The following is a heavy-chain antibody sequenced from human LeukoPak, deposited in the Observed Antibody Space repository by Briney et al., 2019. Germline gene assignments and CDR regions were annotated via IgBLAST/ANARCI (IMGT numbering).Heavy chain of an antibody. CDR2: INSDASST. CDR3: ARDLSGYYDSSEIDY. J-gene: IGHJ4*02. Sequence: GGSLRLSCAASGFTFDFYWMHWVRQTPGKGLIWVSYINSDASSTGYADSVKGRFTISRDNAKNTLYLQLNSLRAEDTAVYYCARDLSGYYDSSEIDYWGQGTLVTVSS. D-gene: IGHD3-22*01. V-gene: IGHV3-74*01. CDR1: GFTFDFYW.